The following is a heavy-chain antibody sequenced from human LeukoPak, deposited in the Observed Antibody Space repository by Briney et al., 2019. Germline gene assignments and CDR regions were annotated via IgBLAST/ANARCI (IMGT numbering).Heavy chain of an antibody. CDR3: ARVGAVAALYYFDY. CDR1: GHTFTGYY. J-gene: IGHJ4*02. V-gene: IGHV1-2*06. CDR2: INPNSGGT. Sequence: ASVKVSCKASGHTFTGYYMHWVRQAPGQGLEWMGRINPNSGGTNYAQKFQGRVTMTRDTSISTAYMELSRLRSGDTAVYYCARVGAVAALYYFDYWGQGTLVTVSS. D-gene: IGHD6-19*01.